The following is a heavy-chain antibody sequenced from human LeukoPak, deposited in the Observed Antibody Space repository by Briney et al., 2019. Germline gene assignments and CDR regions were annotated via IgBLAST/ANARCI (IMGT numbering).Heavy chain of an antibody. Sequence: KPSETLSFTCTVSGGSISSSSYYGGWIRQPPGRGLEWIGSIYYSGSTYYNPSLKSRVTISVDTSKNQFSLKLSSVTAADTAVYYCARDLTVVVVAATRRSWFDPWGQGTLVTVSS. D-gene: IGHD2-15*01. J-gene: IGHJ5*02. CDR3: ARDLTVVVVAATRRSWFDP. CDR1: GGSISSSSYY. CDR2: IYYSGST. V-gene: IGHV4-39*07.